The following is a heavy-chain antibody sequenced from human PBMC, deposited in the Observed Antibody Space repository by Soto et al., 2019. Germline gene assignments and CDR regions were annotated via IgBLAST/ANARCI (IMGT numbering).Heavy chain of an antibody. Sequence: APVEGSCKASCYTFSNYCISWVRQAPGQGLEWMGWISAYNGNTNYAQKLQGRVTMTTDTSTSTAYMELRSLRSDDTAVYYCAREYSSSSVYYYYYMDVWGKGTTVTVSS. V-gene: IGHV1-18*01. CDR3: AREYSSSSVYYYYYMDV. CDR1: CYTFSNYC. J-gene: IGHJ6*03. CDR2: ISAYNGNT. D-gene: IGHD6-6*01.